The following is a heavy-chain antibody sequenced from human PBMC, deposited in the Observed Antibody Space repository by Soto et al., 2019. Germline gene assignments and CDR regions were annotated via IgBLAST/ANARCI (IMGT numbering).Heavy chain of an antibody. CDR2: LSGSGGTT. J-gene: IGHJ4*02. Sequence: VSLRLSCTVSGVTFSNYAMNWVRQAPGKGLEWVSSLSGSGGTTYYADSVKGRFIISRDNSKNTLYLLMNSLRAEDTALYYCAKQRADYGSGADTFYFDSWGQGDLVTVSS. V-gene: IGHV3-23*01. CDR1: GVTFSNYA. D-gene: IGHD3-10*01. CDR3: AKQRADYGSGADTFYFDS.